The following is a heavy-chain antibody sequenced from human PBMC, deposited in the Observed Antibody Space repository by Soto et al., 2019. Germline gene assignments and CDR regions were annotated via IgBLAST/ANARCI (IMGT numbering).Heavy chain of an antibody. CDR2: IYYSGST. J-gene: IGHJ5*02. CDR1: GGSISSYNYY. Sequence: PSETLSLTCTVSGGSISSYNYYWSWIRQPPGKGQEWIGHIYYSGSTYYNSSLESRFDIAGDRAKNHRSLKLTPVTADDTRVYHXSIVKGCSDGGCYSAHNWFDPGSQRTLVTMAS. CDR3: SIVKGCSDGGCYSAHNWFDP. D-gene: IGHD2-15*01. V-gene: IGHV4-30-4*02.